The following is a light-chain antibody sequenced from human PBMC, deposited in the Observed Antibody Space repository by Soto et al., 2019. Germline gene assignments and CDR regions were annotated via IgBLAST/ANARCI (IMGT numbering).Light chain of an antibody. CDR3: SSYTNISIL. CDR1: SSDVGGYNY. V-gene: IGLV2-14*01. Sequence: QSVLTQPASVSGSPGQSITISCTGTSSDVGGYNYVSWFQQHPGKVTINRFSGSKSGNTASLTISGLQAEDEADYSCSSYTNISILFGGGTNLTVL. J-gene: IGLJ2*01.